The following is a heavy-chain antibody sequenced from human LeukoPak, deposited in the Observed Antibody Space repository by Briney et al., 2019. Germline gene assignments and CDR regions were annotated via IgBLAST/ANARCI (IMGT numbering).Heavy chain of an antibody. Sequence: TPSETLSLTCAVYGGSFSGYYWSWIRQPPGKGLEWIGEINHSGSTNYNPSLKSRVTISVDTSKNQFSLKLSSVTAADTAVYYCARAVGASFDYWGQGTLVTVSS. V-gene: IGHV4-34*01. D-gene: IGHD1-26*01. CDR1: GGSFSGYY. CDR2: INHSGST. CDR3: ARAVGASFDY. J-gene: IGHJ4*02.